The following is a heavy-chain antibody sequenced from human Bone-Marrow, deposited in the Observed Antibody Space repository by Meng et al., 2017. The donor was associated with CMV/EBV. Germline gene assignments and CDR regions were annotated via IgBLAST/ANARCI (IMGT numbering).Heavy chain of an antibody. CDR3: VRGGRYFDWVLYDADDI. CDR1: GFIFSNYE. V-gene: IGHV3-48*03. Sequence: GESLKISCAASGFIFSNYEMNWVRQAPGKGLEWVSYISSGSATIYYADSVKGRFTISRDNAKNSLYLQMDSLRAEDTAVYYCVRGGRYFDWVLYDADDIWGRGTMVTVSS. D-gene: IGHD3-9*01. J-gene: IGHJ3*02. CDR2: ISSGSATI.